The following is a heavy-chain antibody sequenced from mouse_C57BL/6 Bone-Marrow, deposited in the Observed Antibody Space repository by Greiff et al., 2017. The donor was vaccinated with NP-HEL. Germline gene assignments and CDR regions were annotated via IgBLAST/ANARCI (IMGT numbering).Heavy chain of an antibody. D-gene: IGHD1-1*01. J-gene: IGHJ2*01. Sequence: EVKVVESEGGLVQPGSSMKLSCTASGFTFSDYYMAWVRQVPEKGLEWVANINYDGSSTYYLDSLKSRFIISRDNAKNILYLQMSSLKSEDTATCYCARDLGYGSSYEFDYWGQGTTLTVSS. CDR2: INYDGSST. CDR3: ARDLGYGSSYEFDY. CDR1: GFTFSDYY. V-gene: IGHV5-16*01.